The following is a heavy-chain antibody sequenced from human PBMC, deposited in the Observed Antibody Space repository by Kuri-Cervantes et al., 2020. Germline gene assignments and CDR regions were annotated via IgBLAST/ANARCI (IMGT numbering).Heavy chain of an antibody. CDR3: ARDKVVVVVAATYYYYYGMDV. J-gene: IGHJ6*02. CDR1: GLTFDDYA. V-gene: IGHV3-9*01. Sequence: GGSLRLSCAASGLTFDDYAMHWVRQAPGKGLEWVSGISWNSGSIGYADSVKGRFTISRDNAKNSLYLQMNSLRAEDTAVYYCARDKVVVVVAATYYYYYGMDVWGQGTTVTVSS. D-gene: IGHD2-15*01. CDR2: ISWNSGSI.